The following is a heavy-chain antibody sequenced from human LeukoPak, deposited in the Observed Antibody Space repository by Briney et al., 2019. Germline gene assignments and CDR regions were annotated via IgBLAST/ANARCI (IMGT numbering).Heavy chain of an antibody. J-gene: IGHJ4*02. CDR3: ARAINSWGYNYLDY. V-gene: IGHV3-33*01. CDR1: GFTFGSNG. D-gene: IGHD5-24*01. Sequence: GKTLRLSCAASGFTFGSNGMHWVREGPGKGREWWAGIWFDGSNQLYADSVRGRFTISRDNSQNTLYLQMNNLSPDDTALYYCARAINSWGYNYLDYWGQGTLVTVSS. CDR2: IWFDGSNQ.